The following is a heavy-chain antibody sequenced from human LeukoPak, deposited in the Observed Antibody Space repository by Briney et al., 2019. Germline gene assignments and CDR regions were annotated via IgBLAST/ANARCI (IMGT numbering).Heavy chain of an antibody. CDR1: GYTFTTYG. Sequence: ASVKVSCKASGYTFTTYGISWVRQAPGQGLEWMGWITTYSGNTYYAQKLQGRVTMTTDTSTGTPYMELRSLRSDDTAVYYCATPLIGQGVSLGYWGQGTLVTVSS. V-gene: IGHV1-18*01. CDR2: ITTYSGNT. J-gene: IGHJ4*02. CDR3: ATPLIGQGVSLGY. D-gene: IGHD3-16*01.